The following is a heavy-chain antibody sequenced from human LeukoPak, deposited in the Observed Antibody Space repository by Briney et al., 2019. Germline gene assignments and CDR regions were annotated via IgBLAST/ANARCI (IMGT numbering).Heavy chain of an antibody. CDR2: MYNSGST. J-gene: IGHJ4*02. D-gene: IGHD4-17*01. Sequence: SETLSLTCTDSGGSISGSYWSWIRQPPGKGLEWIAYMYNSGSTNYNPSLKSWVTISIDTSKNQFSLKLSSLTAADTAIYYCARGIESYGDYGYWGQGILVTVSS. CDR1: GGSISGSY. CDR3: ARGIESYGDYGY. V-gene: IGHV4-59*01.